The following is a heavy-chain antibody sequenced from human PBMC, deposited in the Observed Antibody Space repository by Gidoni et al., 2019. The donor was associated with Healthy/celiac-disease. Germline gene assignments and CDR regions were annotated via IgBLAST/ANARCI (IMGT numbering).Heavy chain of an antibody. V-gene: IGHV4-39*01. J-gene: IGHJ4*02. D-gene: IGHD3-10*01. CDR1: GGSISSSSYY. Sequence: QLQLQESGPGLVKPSENLSLTCTVSGGSISSSSYYWGWIRQPPGKGLEWIGSIYYSGSTYYNPSLKSRVTISVDTSKNQFSLKLSSVTAADTAVYYCASPKNLGTMVRGKGGFDYWGQGTLVTVSS. CDR3: ASPKNLGTMVRGKGGFDY. CDR2: IYYSGST.